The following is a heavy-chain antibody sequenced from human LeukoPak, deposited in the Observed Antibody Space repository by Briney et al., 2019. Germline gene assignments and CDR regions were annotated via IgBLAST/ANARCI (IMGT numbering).Heavy chain of an antibody. CDR1: GYTFTSYD. CDR3: ARGAIAAAGKDY. D-gene: IGHD6-13*01. J-gene: IGHJ4*02. Sequence: ASVKVSCKASGYTFTSYDINWVRQATGQGLEWMGWMNPNSGNTGYAQKFQGRVTMTRNTSISTAYMELSSLRSEDTAVYYCARGAIAAAGKDYWGQGTLVTVSS. CDR2: MNPNSGNT. V-gene: IGHV1-8*01.